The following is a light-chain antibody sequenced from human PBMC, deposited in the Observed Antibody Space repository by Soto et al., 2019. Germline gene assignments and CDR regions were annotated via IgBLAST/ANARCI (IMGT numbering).Light chain of an antibody. J-gene: IGLJ3*02. Sequence: QSVLTQPASVSGSPGQSITISCTGISSDVGNYNLVSWYQKGLGTAPKLVIFAFTSRPSGVPDRFSGSRSDSSASLVVTGLQAEDEADYYCQSYDIRVSGWVFGGGTKLTVL. CDR2: AFT. V-gene: IGLV2-14*02. CDR1: SSDVGNYNL. CDR3: QSYDIRVSGWV.